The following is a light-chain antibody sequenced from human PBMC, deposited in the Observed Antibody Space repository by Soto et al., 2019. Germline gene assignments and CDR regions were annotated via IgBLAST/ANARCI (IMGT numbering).Light chain of an antibody. J-gene: IGKJ1*01. CDR2: GAS. Sequence: EVVMTQSPATLSVSPGERATLSCGASQSVRSYLAWYQQKPGQAPRLLIHGASTRAPGIPARFSGSGSGTAFTLTISSLQSEDFAVYYCHQYDHWPQTFGQGTKVDIK. CDR1: QSVRSY. CDR3: HQYDHWPQT. V-gene: IGKV3-15*01.